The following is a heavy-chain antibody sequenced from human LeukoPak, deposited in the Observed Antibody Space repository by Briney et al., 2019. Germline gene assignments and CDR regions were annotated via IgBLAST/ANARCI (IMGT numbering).Heavy chain of an antibody. Sequence: PGGSLRLSCAASGFTFSSYGMSWVRQAPGKGLEWVASIKQDESEKYYVDSVKGRFTISRDNAKNSLYLQMNSLRAEDTAVYYCARLRFLEWLFWDVWGKGTTVTISS. D-gene: IGHD3-3*01. CDR2: IKQDESEK. V-gene: IGHV3-7*01. CDR3: ARLRFLEWLFWDV. J-gene: IGHJ6*04. CDR1: GFTFSSYG.